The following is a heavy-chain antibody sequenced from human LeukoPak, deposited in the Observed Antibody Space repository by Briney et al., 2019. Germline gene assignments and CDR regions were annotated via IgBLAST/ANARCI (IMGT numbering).Heavy chain of an antibody. CDR2: IYYSGST. J-gene: IGHJ4*02. V-gene: IGHV4-59*12. CDR1: GGSISSYY. CDR3: AGDTPLSGSPIDY. D-gene: IGHD1-26*01. Sequence: PSEPLPLTCTVSGGSISSYYWSWIRQPRGPGLEWIGYIYYSGSTNYNPPLKSRVTISVDTSKIQSSLKLSSVTAADTAVYYCAGDTPLSGSPIDYWGQGTLVTVSS.